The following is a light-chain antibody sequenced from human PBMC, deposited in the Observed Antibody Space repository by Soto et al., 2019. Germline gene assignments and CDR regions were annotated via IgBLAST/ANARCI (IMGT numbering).Light chain of an antibody. CDR1: QSVLHSSNNKNY. V-gene: IGKV2-28*01. CDR3: MQALQTPYT. Sequence: DIVMTQSPDSLAVSLGERATINCRSSQSVLHSSNNKNYLIWYLQKPGQSPLLLIYLGSNRASGVPDRFSGSGSGTDFTLKISRVEAEDVGVYYCMQALQTPYTFGQGTRLEIK. CDR2: LGS. J-gene: IGKJ5*01.